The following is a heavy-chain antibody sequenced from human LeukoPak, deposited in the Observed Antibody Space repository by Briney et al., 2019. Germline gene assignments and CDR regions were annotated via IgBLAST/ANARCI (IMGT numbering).Heavy chain of an antibody. J-gene: IGHJ5*02. D-gene: IGHD6-13*01. CDR3: ARHYSDPTGIAAAGLFDP. CDR2: IYPGDSDT. CDR1: GYGFTSYW. V-gene: IGHV5-51*01. Sequence: GESLKISCKGSGYGFTSYWIGWVRQMPGKGLEWIGIIYPGDSDTRYSPSFQGQVTISADKSISTAYLQWSSLKASDTAMYYCARHYSDPTGIAAAGLFDPWGQGTLVTVSS.